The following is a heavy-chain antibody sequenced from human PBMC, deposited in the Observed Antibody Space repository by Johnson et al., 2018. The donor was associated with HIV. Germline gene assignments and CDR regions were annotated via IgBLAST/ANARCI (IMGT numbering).Heavy chain of an antibody. D-gene: IGHD6-13*01. CDR2: ISGSGGST. CDR1: GFTFDDYG. V-gene: IGHV3-23*04. Sequence: VQLVESGGGLVQPGRSLRLSCVASGFTFDDYGMHWVRQAPGKGLEWVSGISGSGGSTYYADSVKGRFTISRDNSKNSLYLQMNSLGAEDTAGYYWARGGAQQLARDAFDIWGQGTMVTVSS. J-gene: IGHJ3*02. CDR3: ARGGAQQLARDAFDI.